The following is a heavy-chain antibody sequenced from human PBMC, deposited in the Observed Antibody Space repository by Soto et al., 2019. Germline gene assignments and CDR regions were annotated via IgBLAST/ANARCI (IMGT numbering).Heavy chain of an antibody. D-gene: IGHD3-16*01. CDR2: ISTSGSST. J-gene: IGHJ4*02. V-gene: IGHV3-11*01. CDR3: ARTRFHYALW. CDR1: GFSFSDYY. Sequence: PGGSLRLSCAASGFSFSDYYMSWIRQAPGKGLEWVSLISTSGSSTDYADSVKGRFTISRDNAKDSLYLQMNSVRAGDTAVYFCARTRFHYALWWGQGTQVTVSS.